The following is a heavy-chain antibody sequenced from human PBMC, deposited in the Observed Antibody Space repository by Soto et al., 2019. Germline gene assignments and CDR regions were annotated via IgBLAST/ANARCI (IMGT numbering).Heavy chain of an antibody. D-gene: IGHD3-22*01. J-gene: IGHJ5*02. Sequence: GASVKVSCKASGYTFTGYYMHWVRQAPGQGLEWMGWINPNSGGTNYAQKFQGWVTMTRDTSISTAYMELSRLRSDDTAVYYCARAYYDSSGYYSNWFDPWGQGTLVTGSS. V-gene: IGHV1-2*04. CDR2: INPNSGGT. CDR1: GYTFTGYY. CDR3: ARAYYDSSGYYSNWFDP.